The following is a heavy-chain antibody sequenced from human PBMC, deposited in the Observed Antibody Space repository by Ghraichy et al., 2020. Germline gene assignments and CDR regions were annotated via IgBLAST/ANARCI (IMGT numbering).Heavy chain of an antibody. D-gene: IGHD1-26*01. J-gene: IGHJ4*02. CDR1: GYTFTGYY. V-gene: IGHV1-2*04. Sequence: ASVKVSCKASGYTFTGYYMHWVRQAPGQGLEWMGWINPNSGGTNYAQKFQGWVTMTRDTSISTAYMELSRLRSDDTAVYYCARDSSGSYRGSSYDYWGQGTLVTVSS. CDR3: ARDSSGSYRGSSYDY. CDR2: INPNSGGT.